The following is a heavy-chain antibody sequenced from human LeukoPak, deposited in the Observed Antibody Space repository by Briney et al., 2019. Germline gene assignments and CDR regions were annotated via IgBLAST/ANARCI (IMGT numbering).Heavy chain of an antibody. J-gene: IGHJ4*02. Sequence: PGGSLSLSCAASGFIFSSYAMSWVRQAPGRGRGWVSAISGSGGSTYYADSVKGRYTISRDNSKNTLYLQMNSLRAEDTAVYYCAKVPPWFGIQLWSREGDDYWGQGTLVTVSS. CDR1: GFIFSSYA. V-gene: IGHV3-23*01. CDR2: ISGSGGST. CDR3: AKVPPWFGIQLWSREGDDY. D-gene: IGHD5-18*01.